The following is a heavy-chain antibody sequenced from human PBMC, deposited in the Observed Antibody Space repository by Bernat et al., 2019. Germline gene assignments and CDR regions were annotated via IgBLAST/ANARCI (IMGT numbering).Heavy chain of an antibody. CDR1: GGAISSRSYY. Sequence: SRTCTVGGGAISSRSYYWGGIRQAPGKGLEWMGGIYYSGSTYYNPSLKSRVTISVDTSKNQFSLKLSSVTAADTAVYYCARVSGSYSYFDYWGQGTLVTVSS. V-gene: IGHV4-39*01. J-gene: IGHJ4*02. CDR2: IYYSGST. D-gene: IGHD1-26*01. CDR3: ARVSGSYSYFDY.